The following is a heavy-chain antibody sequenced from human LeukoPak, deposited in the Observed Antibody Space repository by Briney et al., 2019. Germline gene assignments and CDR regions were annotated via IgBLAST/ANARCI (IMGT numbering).Heavy chain of an antibody. CDR2: IYYSGST. CDR3: ARIAHVLRYFDWSTSWFDP. Sequence: SETLSLTCTVSGGSISSSSYYWGWIRQPPGKGLEWIGSIYYSGSTYYNPSLKSRVTISVDTSKNQFSLKLSSVTAADTAVYYCARIAHVLRYFDWSTSWFDPWGQGTLVTVSS. D-gene: IGHD3-9*01. J-gene: IGHJ5*02. CDR1: GGSISSSSYY. V-gene: IGHV4-39*01.